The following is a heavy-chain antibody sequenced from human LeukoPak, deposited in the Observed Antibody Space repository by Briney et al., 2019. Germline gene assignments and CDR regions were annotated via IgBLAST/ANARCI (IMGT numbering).Heavy chain of an antibody. CDR2: IYYSGST. V-gene: IGHV4-59*08. CDR1: GGSISSYY. D-gene: IGHD5-18*01. Sequence: SETLSLTCTVSGGSISSYYWSWIRQPPGKGLEWIGYIYYSGSTNYNPSLKSRVTISVDTSKNQFSLKLSSVTAADTAVYYCARHVARVGYSYGYYGGVDYWGQGTLVTVSS. J-gene: IGHJ4*02. CDR3: ARHVARVGYSYGYYGGVDY.